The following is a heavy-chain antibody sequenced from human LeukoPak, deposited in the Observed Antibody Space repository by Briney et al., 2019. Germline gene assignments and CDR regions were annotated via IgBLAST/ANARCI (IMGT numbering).Heavy chain of an antibody. CDR2: IYYSGST. J-gene: IGHJ3*02. V-gene: IGHV4-59*01. D-gene: IGHD2-21*01. Sequence: PSETLSLTCTVSDGSISNYYWSWIRQPPGKGLEWIGYIYYSGSTDYNPSLKSRVTMSVDRSKNQFSLKLSSVTAADTAVYYCARVFPLAVNDGFDIWGQGTKVTVSS. CDR1: DGSISNYY. CDR3: ARVFPLAVNDGFDI.